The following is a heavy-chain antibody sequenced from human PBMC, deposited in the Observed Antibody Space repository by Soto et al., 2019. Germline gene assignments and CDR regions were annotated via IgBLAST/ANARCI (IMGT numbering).Heavy chain of an antibody. D-gene: IGHD3-10*01. Sequence: PGGSLRLSCAASGFTFSSYGMHWFRQAPGKGLEWVAVIWYDGSNKYYADSVKGRFTISRDNSKNTLYLQMNSLRAEDTAVYYCARIKEGSGSFDYWGQGTLVTVPQ. V-gene: IGHV3-33*01. CDR3: ARIKEGSGSFDY. CDR2: IWYDGSNK. CDR1: GFTFSSYG. J-gene: IGHJ4*02.